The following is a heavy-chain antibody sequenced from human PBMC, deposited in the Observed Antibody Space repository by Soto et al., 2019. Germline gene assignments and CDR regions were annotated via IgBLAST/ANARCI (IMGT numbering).Heavy chain of an antibody. CDR2: IWHDGSQK. Sequence: QVQLVESGGGVVQPGTSLRLSCATSGLTFTKYGFHWVRQSPGKGLEWVAFIWHDGSQKYYADSVKGRFTISRDSSKDTVCREIDRLRGEDMAVYYGARGWGQWDYCGGGGGCVGDYWGQGTMVTVSS. V-gene: IGHV3-33*01. CDR1: GLTFTKYG. D-gene: IGHD2-21*01. CDR3: ARGWGQWDYCGGGGGCVGDY. J-gene: IGHJ4*02.